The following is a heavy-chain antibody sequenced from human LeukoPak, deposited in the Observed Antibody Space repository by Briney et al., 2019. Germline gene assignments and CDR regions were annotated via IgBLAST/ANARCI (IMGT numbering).Heavy chain of an antibody. CDR3: ARTSSSSFFDY. Sequence: PSETLSLTCTVSGGSISSYYWSWIRQPPGKGLEWIGYIYYSGSTNYNPSLKSRVTISVDTSKNQFSQKLSSVTAADTAVYYCARTSSSSFFDYWGQGTLVTVSS. CDR1: GGSISSYY. CDR2: IYYSGST. V-gene: IGHV4-59*08. D-gene: IGHD6-13*01. J-gene: IGHJ4*02.